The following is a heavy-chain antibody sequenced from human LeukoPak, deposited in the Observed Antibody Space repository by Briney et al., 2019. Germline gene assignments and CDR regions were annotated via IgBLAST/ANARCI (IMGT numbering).Heavy chain of an antibody. CDR1: GLTLGSFA. Sequence: GGPLGPSGEASGLTLGSFAMTGSGKAPGKGLEGVEVISYVGSNKYYADSVKGRFTISRDNSKNTLYLQMNSLRAEDTAVYYCARVSEEGGLYAEWLLWGLETWGQGTLVTVSS. CDR2: ISYVGSNK. V-gene: IGHV3-30-3*01. J-gene: IGHJ4*02. CDR3: ARVSEEGGLYAEWLLWGLET. D-gene: IGHD3-3*01.